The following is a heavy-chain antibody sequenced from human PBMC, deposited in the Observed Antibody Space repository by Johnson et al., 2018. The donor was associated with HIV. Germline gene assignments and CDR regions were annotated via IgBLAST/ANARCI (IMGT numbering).Heavy chain of an antibody. CDR1: GFTFSSYG. Sequence: QMQLVESGGGVVQPGRSLRLSCAASGFTFSSYGMHWVRQAPGKGLEWVAVISHDGSNKYYADSVKGRFTISRDNSKNTLYLKMNSLRAEDTAVYYCAKVGGTTILRDAFDIWGQGTMVTVSS. CDR2: ISHDGSNK. CDR3: AKVGGTTILRDAFDI. J-gene: IGHJ3*02. D-gene: IGHD1-1*01. V-gene: IGHV3-30*18.